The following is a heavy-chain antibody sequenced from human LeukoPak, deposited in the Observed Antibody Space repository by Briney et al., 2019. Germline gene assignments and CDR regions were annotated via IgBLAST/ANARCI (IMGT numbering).Heavy chain of an antibody. D-gene: IGHD2-21*01. J-gene: IGHJ4*02. CDR3: ARDDCGDTCYPGGY. V-gene: IGHV1-3*01. CDR1: GYIFTKYV. Sequence: ASVKVSCKASGYIFTKYVVHWVRQAPGQRPEWMGWIKAGNGDTKYSQNFQDRLTITRDTSASTVYMELSSLSSEDTALYYCARDDCGDTCYPGGYWGQGTLVTVSS. CDR2: IKAGNGDT.